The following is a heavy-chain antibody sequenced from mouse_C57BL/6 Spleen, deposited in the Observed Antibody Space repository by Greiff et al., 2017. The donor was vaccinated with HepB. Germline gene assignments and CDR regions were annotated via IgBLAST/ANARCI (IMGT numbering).Heavy chain of an antibody. CDR1: GYAFSSSW. D-gene: IGHD1-1*01. CDR2: IYPGDGDT. CDR3: AREDYGSSPFAY. Sequence: QVQLQQSGPELVKPGASVKISCKASGYAFSSSWMNWVKQRPGKGLEWIGRIYPGDGDTNYNGKFKGKATLTADKSSSTAYMQLSSLTSEDSAVYCCAREDYGSSPFAYWGQVTLVTVSA. V-gene: IGHV1-82*01. J-gene: IGHJ3*01.